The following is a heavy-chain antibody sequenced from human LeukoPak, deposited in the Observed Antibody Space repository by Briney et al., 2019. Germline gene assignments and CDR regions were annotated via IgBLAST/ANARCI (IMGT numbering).Heavy chain of an antibody. J-gene: IGHJ4*02. CDR2: IYSGGDT. Sequence: GGSLRLSCATSGFTVSNNYMTWVRQAPGKGLEWVSVIYSGGDTQYADSVRGRFTISRDNSKNTLYLQTNSLRAEDTAVYYCAKDRRYYDSSGYSDNWGQGTLVTVSS. D-gene: IGHD3-22*01. CDR3: AKDRRYYDSSGYSDN. CDR1: GFTVSNNY. V-gene: IGHV3-53*01.